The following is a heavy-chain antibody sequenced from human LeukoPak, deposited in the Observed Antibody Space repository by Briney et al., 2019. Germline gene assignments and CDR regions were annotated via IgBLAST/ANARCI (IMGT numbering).Heavy chain of an antibody. J-gene: IGHJ4*02. D-gene: IGHD2-21*02. CDR1: GFTFSSYA. CDR2: ISSNGGST. CDR3: ARSVVVTANLDY. Sequence: GGSLRLSCAASGFTFSSYAMHWVRQAPGKGLEYVSAISSNGGSTYYANSVKGRSTISRDNSKNTLYLQMGSLRAEDMAVYYCARSVVVTANLDYWGQGTLVTVSS. V-gene: IGHV3-64*01.